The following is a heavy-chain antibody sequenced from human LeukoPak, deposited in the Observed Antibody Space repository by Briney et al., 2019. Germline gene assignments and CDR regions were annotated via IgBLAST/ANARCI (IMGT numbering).Heavy chain of an antibody. CDR2: FHNSPTK. CDR3: AYLLGYCDEWTCPPWGK. Sequence: SETLSLICSVSGGPITSSGHYWSWLRQPPGKEREGIGNFHNSPTKYYKPSLYSRVTMSVDMSKRQFSLSLRSVTAADTAVYYCAYLLGYCDEWTCPPWGKWGPGIPVTVSS. J-gene: IGHJ4*01. V-gene: IGHV4-39*01. D-gene: IGHD2-15*01. CDR1: GGPITSSGHY.